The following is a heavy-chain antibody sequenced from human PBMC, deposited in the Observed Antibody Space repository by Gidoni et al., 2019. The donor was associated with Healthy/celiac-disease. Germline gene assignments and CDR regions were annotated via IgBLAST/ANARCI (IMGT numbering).Heavy chain of an antibody. CDR3: ARGRRGYSGYFDY. V-gene: IGHV4-31*03. D-gene: IGHD5-12*01. Sequence: QVQLQESGPGLVKPSQTLSLTCTVSGGLISSGGYYWSWIRQPPGKGLEWIGYIYYSGSTYYNPSLKSRVTISVDTSKNQFSLKLSSVTAADTAVYYCARGRRGYSGYFDYWGQGTLVTVSS. CDR2: IYYSGST. CDR1: GGLISSGGYY. J-gene: IGHJ4*02.